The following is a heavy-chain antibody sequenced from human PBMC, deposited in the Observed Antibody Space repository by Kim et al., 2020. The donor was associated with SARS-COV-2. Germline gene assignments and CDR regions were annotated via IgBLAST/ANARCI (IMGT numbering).Heavy chain of an antibody. V-gene: IGHV3-23*01. J-gene: IGHJ5*02. D-gene: IGHD1-26*01. Sequence: SMTGRFTPSRANSKNTQYLQMNSLRAEDRAVYYCAKELARLGTWFDPWGQGTLVTVSS. CDR3: AKELARLGTWFDP.